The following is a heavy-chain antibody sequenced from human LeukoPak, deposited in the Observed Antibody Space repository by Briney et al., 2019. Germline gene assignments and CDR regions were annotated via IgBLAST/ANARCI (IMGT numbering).Heavy chain of an antibody. CDR3: AAWIYDYVWGSYRYPLGD. V-gene: IGHV3-23*01. Sequence: GGSLRLSCAASGFTFSSYAMSWVRQAPGKGLEWVSAISGSGGSTYYADSVKGRFTTSRDNAKNSLYLQMNSLRSEDTAVYYCAAWIYDYVWGSYRYPLGDWGQGTLVTVSS. D-gene: IGHD3-16*02. J-gene: IGHJ4*02. CDR2: ISGSGGST. CDR1: GFTFSSYA.